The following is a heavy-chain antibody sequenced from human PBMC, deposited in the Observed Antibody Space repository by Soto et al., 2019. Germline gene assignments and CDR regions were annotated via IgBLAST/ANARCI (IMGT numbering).Heavy chain of an antibody. V-gene: IGHV5-51*01. J-gene: IGHJ4*02. Sequence: GESLKISCKCSGYSFNSYWIGWVRQMPGKGLGWMGNIYPAASDTRYRQSLRGHVTVSVDKSITTAYIQWSSVRASGSVMYYCASLLSGSGPFDYWGQGTPVTVSS. CDR1: GYSFNSYW. CDR2: IYPAASDT. CDR3: ASLLSGSGPFDY. D-gene: IGHD6-19*01.